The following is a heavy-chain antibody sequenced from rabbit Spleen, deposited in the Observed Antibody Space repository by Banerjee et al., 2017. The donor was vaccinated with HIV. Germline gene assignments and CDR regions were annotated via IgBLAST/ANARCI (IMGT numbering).Heavy chain of an antibody. D-gene: IGHD1-1*01. V-gene: IGHV1S45*01. CDR3: ARDLTGVIGWNFGW. CDR2: IDAGSSTFT. Sequence: QEQLVESGGDLVKPGASLTLTCTASGVSFSISSYICWVRQAPGKGLEWIACIDAGSSTFTYFATWAKGRFTISKTSSTTVTLQVTSLTAADTATYFCARDLTGVIGWNFGWWGPGTLVTVS. J-gene: IGHJ4*01. CDR1: GVSFSISSY.